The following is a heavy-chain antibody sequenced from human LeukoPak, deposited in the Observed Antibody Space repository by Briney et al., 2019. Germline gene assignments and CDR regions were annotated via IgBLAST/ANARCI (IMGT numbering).Heavy chain of an antibody. D-gene: IGHD4-17*01. J-gene: IGHJ4*02. CDR1: GGSISSYY. CDR3: ARQADYGDPFDY. Sequence: PSETLSLTCTVSGGSISSYYWSWIRQPPGKGLEWIGYISYSGSTNYNSSLKSRVFISVDTSKNQFSLRLSSVTAADTAVYYCARQADYGDPFDYWGQGTLVTVSS. CDR2: ISYSGST. V-gene: IGHV4-59*08.